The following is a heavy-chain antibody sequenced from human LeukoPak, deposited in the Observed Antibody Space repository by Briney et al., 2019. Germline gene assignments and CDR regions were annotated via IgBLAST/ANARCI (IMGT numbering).Heavy chain of an antibody. D-gene: IGHD5-12*01. CDR1: GSTFSSYE. J-gene: IGHJ3*02. V-gene: IGHV3-48*03. Sequence: GGSLRLSCAASGSTFSSYEMNWVRQAPGKGLEWVSYISSSGSTIYYADSVKGRFTISRDNAKNSLYLQMNSLRAEDTAVYYCARVSSGYDDAFDIWGQGTMVTVSS. CDR2: ISSSGSTI. CDR3: ARVSSGYDDAFDI.